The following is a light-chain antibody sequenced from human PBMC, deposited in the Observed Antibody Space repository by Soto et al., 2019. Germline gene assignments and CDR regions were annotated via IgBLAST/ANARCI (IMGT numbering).Light chain of an antibody. Sequence: DIQMTRSPSTLSGSVGVRVTITCRASQTISSWLAWYQQKPGKAPKLLIYKASTLKSGVPSRFSGSGSGSEFTLTISSLQPDDFATYYCQQYNSYSEAFGQGTKV. CDR1: QTISSW. V-gene: IGKV1-5*03. CDR2: KAS. CDR3: QQYNSYSEA. J-gene: IGKJ1*01.